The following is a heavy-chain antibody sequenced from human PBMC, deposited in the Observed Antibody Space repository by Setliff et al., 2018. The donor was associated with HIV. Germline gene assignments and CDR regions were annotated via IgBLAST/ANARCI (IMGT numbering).Heavy chain of an antibody. D-gene: IGHD3-22*01. V-gene: IGHV2-26*01. CDR2: IFSSDEK. CDR1: GFSLSNARMG. Sequence: GSGPTLVNPTETLTLTCTVSGFSLSNARMGVSWIRQPPGKALEWLAHIFSSDEKSYSTSLKTRLTISKDPSKSQVVLTMTNVDPVDTATYYCAHIDISGYYFEYWGQGTLVTVSS. CDR3: AHIDISGYYFEY. J-gene: IGHJ4*02.